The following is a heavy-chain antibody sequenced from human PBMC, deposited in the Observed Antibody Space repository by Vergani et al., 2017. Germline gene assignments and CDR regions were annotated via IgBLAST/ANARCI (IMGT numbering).Heavy chain of an antibody. V-gene: IGHV5-51*01. Sequence: EVELVQSGPEMRKPGESVKISCKGSEYSFGNYWIGWVRQMPGKGLEWMGIIYPADSDTRYSPSFQGQVTISADKSISTAFLQWDSLKASDTALYYCARHTTDTDSWGQGTLVTVSS. D-gene: IGHD1-1*01. J-gene: IGHJ4*02. CDR2: IYPADSDT. CDR3: ARHTTDTDS. CDR1: EYSFGNYW.